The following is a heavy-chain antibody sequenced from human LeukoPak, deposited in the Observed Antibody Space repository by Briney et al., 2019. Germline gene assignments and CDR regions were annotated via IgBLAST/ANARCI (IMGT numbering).Heavy chain of an antibody. V-gene: IGHV3-66*01. D-gene: IGHD3-10*01. Sequence: RGSLRLSCAASGFTVSNNYMSWVRHAPGKGLEWVSVIYSGGSTYYAASVKGRFATSTDNSKNTLHLQMNSPRAQGTALYFCAFTAGFLWFWDDTVNCGQGTPVTVSS. CDR1: GFTVSNNY. J-gene: IGHJ1*01. CDR2: IYSGGST. CDR3: AFTAGFLWFWDDTVN.